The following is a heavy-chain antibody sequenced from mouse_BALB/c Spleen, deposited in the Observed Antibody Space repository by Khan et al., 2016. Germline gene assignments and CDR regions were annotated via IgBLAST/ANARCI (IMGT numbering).Heavy chain of an antibody. V-gene: IGHV1S135*01. CDR2: IDPYNGVS. Sequence: VQLKPSGPELVKPGASVKVSCKGSGYAFTTYNMYWVKQSHGKSLEWIGDIDPYNGVSSYNQKFKDKATLTVDESSSTAYMHLNSLTSEDSAVYYCARCDGNYVPFAYWGQGTLVTVSA. J-gene: IGHJ3*01. D-gene: IGHD2-1*01. CDR1: GYAFTTYN. CDR3: ARCDGNYVPFAY.